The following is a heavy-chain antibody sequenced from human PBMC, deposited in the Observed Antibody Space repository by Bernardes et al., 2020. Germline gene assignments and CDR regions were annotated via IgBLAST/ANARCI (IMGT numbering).Heavy chain of an antibody. Sequence: GGSLRLSCAASGFTFSSYWMSWVRQAPGKGLEWVANIKGDGSQRSSADSVRGRFTISRDNAKNLLYLQMNNLRVEDTAVYFCARIDDVTGRDHWGQGTLVTVSS. CDR3: ARIDDVTGRDH. J-gene: IGHJ4*02. CDR1: GFTFSSYW. CDR2: IKGDGSQR. V-gene: IGHV3-7*01. D-gene: IGHD2-21*02.